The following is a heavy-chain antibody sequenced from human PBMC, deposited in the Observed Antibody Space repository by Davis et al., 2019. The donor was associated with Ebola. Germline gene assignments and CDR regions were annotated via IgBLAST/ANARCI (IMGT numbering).Heavy chain of an antibody. CDR2: IHPSGST. J-gene: IGHJ4*02. Sequence: PSETLSLTCAVYGGSFSGYYWTWIRQPPGKGLEWIGEIHPSGSTNHNPSLENRATISVDTSKNQFSLKLTSVTTADTAVYYCARDSGSYWGDYFDYWGQGTLVTVSS. D-gene: IGHD1-26*01. V-gene: IGHV4-34*04. CDR1: GGSFSGYY. CDR3: ARDSGSYWGDYFDY.